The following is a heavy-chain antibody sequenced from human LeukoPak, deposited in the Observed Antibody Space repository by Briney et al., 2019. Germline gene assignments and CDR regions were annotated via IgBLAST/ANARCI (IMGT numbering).Heavy chain of an antibody. J-gene: IGHJ3*02. Sequence: SETLSLTCTVSGGSISSYYWSWIRQPPGKGLEWIGYIYTSGRTNYNPSLKSRVTTSVDTSKNQFSLKLTSLTAADTAVYYCVRHLSAGRPAFDIWGQGTMVTVSS. CDR1: GGSISSYY. CDR2: IYTSGRT. CDR3: VRHLSAGRPAFDI. V-gene: IGHV4-4*09. D-gene: IGHD2-15*01.